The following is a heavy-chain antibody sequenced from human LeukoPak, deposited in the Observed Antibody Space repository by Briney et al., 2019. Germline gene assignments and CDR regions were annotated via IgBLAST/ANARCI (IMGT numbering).Heavy chain of an antibody. V-gene: IGHV1-2*02. CDR2: INPNSGGT. J-gene: IGHJ4*02. CDR3: ARDHSSSGWYGLDY. Sequence: ASVKVSCKASGYTFTGYYMHWVRQAPGQGLEWMGWINPNSGGTNYAQKFQGRVTMTRDTSISTAYMELSRLRSDDTAVYYCARDHSSSGWYGLDYWGQGTLVTVSS. CDR1: GYTFTGYY. D-gene: IGHD6-19*01.